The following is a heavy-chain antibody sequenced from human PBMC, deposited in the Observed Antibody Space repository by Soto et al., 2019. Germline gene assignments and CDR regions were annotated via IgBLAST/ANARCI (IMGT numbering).Heavy chain of an antibody. D-gene: IGHD3-10*01. V-gene: IGHV3-21*01. Sequence: DVQLLESGGGLVKPGGSLRLSCETSGFNFSDYSMSWVRQAPGEGLEWVSFISSSSSFIYNAESVEGRFSVSRDNARNLMYLEMISLRVEDTAIYYCAKDCGSGDGFDYWGQGTLVAVSS. CDR3: AKDCGSGDGFDY. CDR2: ISSSSSFI. J-gene: IGHJ4*02. CDR1: GFNFSDYS.